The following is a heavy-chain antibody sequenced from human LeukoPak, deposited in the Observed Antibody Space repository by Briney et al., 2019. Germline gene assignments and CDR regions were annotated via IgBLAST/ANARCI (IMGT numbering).Heavy chain of an antibody. V-gene: IGHV1-18*01. CDR1: GYTFTSYG. Sequence: ASVKVSCKASGYTFTSYGISWVRQAPGQGLEWMGWISAYNGNTNYAQKLQGRVTMTTDTSTSTAYMELRSLRSEDTAVYYCARDNPSDYDSSGYFDYWGQGTLVTVSS. D-gene: IGHD3-22*01. CDR2: ISAYNGNT. J-gene: IGHJ4*02. CDR3: ARDNPSDYDSSGYFDY.